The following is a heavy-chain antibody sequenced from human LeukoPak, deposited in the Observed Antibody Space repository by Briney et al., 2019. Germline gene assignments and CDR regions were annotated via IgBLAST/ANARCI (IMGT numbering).Heavy chain of an antibody. Sequence: GGSLRLSCAASGFTFSNAWMSWVRQAPGKGLEWVGRIKSKTDGGTTDYAAPVKGRFTISRDDSNNTLYLQMNSLKTEDTAVYYCTTDQGRYCSSTSCYVFDYWGQGTLVTVSS. CDR1: GFTFSNAW. CDR3: TTDQGRYCSSTSCYVFDY. J-gene: IGHJ4*02. D-gene: IGHD2-2*01. V-gene: IGHV3-15*01. CDR2: IKSKTDGGTT.